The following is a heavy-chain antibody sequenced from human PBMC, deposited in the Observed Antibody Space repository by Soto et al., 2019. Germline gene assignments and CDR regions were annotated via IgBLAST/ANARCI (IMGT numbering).Heavy chain of an antibody. Sequence: GGSLRLSCSVFGFTFSSYAMHWVRQAPGKGLQYVSSISSNGVSTYYADSVKGRFTISRDNSKNTLYLQMSSLRVEDTAVYYCVKDRYVEYSGQGTLVTVSS. CDR3: VKDRYVEY. CDR1: GFTFSSYA. CDR2: ISSNGVST. V-gene: IGHV3-64D*06. J-gene: IGHJ4*02.